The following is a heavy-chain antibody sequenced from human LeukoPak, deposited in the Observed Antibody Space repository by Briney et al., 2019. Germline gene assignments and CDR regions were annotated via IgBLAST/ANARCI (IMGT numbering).Heavy chain of an antibody. CDR1: GYSFTTYW. CDR2: IYPGDSDT. CDR3: ARPKGRRDSSGYYYPDAFDI. D-gene: IGHD3-22*01. J-gene: IGHJ3*02. Sequence: GESLKISCQGSGYSFTTYWIGWVRQMPGKGLEWMGIIYPGDSDTRYSPSFQGQVTISADKSISTAYLQWSSLKASDTAMYYCARPKGRRDSSGYYYPDAFDIWGQGTMVTVSS. V-gene: IGHV5-51*01.